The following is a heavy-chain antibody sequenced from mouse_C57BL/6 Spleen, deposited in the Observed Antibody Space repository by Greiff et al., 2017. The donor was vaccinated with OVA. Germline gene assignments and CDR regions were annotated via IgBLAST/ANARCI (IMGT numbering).Heavy chain of an antibody. CDR3: ARQNYDYDYDAMDY. D-gene: IGHD2-4*01. V-gene: IGHV5-6*01. CDR2: IISVGSYT. J-gene: IGHJ4*01. Sequence: EVKLMESGGDLVQPGGSLKLSCAASGFTFSSYGMSWVRQTPDKRLEWVATIISVGSYTYSPDSVQGRFTISRDNAKNTLYLQMSSLKSEDTAMYYGARQNYDYDYDAMDYWGQGASVTVSS. CDR1: GFTFSSYG.